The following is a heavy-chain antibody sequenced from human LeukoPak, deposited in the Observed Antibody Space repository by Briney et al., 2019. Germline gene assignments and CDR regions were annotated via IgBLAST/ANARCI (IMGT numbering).Heavy chain of an antibody. CDR1: GFTFDDYA. V-gene: IGHV3-9*03. CDR2: ISWNSGSI. Sequence: PGGSLRLSCAASGFTFDDYAMHWVRQAPGKGLEWVSGISWNSGSIGYADSVKGRFTISRDNAKNSLYLQMNSLRAEDMALYYCAKDNRAVVTAIFDYWGRGTLVTVSS. CDR3: AKDNRAVVTAIFDY. J-gene: IGHJ4*02. D-gene: IGHD2-21*02.